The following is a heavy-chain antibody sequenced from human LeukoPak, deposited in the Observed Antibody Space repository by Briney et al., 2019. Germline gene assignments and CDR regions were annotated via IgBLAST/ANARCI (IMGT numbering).Heavy chain of an antibody. Sequence: SQTLSLTCTVSGGSISSGDCYWSWIRQPPGKGLEWIGYIYYSGSTYYNPSLKSRVTISVDTSKNQFSLKLSSVTAADTAVYYCARVVGFVAAIDAFDIWGQGTMVTVSS. CDR3: ARVVGFVAAIDAFDI. CDR1: GGSISSGDCY. CDR2: IYYSGST. J-gene: IGHJ3*02. D-gene: IGHD1-26*01. V-gene: IGHV4-30-4*01.